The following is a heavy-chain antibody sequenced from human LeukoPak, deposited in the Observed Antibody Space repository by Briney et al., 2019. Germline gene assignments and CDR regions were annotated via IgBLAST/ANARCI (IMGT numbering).Heavy chain of an antibody. V-gene: IGHV3-23*01. Sequence: PGGSLRLSCAASGFTVSSNYMSWVRQAPGKGLEWVSAISGSGGSTYYADSVKGRFTISRDNSKNTLYLQMNSLRAEDTAVYYCAKDSGYCSGGSCYYNWFDPWGQGTLVTVSS. CDR3: AKDSGYCSGGSCYYNWFDP. D-gene: IGHD2-15*01. CDR1: GFTVSSNY. J-gene: IGHJ5*02. CDR2: ISGSGGST.